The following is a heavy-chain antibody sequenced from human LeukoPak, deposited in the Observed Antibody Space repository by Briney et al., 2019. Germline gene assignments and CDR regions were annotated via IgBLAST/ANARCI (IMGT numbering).Heavy chain of an antibody. Sequence: GGSLRLSCSASGFTFSTNSMHWVRQAPGKGLEWVSAISGSGISTHHADSVKGRFTISRDNSKNTLYLQMNSLRAEDTAIYYCAKLGYCSSSSCYGPFDYWGQGALVTVSS. CDR2: ISGSGIST. J-gene: IGHJ4*02. D-gene: IGHD2-2*01. CDR1: GFTFSTNS. CDR3: AKLGYCSSSSCYGPFDY. V-gene: IGHV3-23*01.